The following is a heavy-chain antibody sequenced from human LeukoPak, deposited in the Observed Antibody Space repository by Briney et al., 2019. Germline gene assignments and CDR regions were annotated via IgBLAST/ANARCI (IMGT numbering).Heavy chain of an antibody. CDR3: ARSRRIQLFHAFDI. CDR2: ISAYNGNT. CDR1: GYTFTSYG. V-gene: IGHV1-18*01. D-gene: IGHD5-18*01. J-gene: IGHJ3*02. Sequence: ASVKVSCKASGYTFTSYGISWVRQAPGQGLEWMGWISAYNGNTNYAQKLQGRVTMTTDTSTSTAYMELRSLRSEDTAVYYCARSRRIQLFHAFDIWGQGTMVTVSS.